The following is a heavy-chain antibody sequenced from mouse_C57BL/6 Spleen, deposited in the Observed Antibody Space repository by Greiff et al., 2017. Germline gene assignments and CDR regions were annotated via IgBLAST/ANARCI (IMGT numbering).Heavy chain of an antibody. V-gene: IGHV1-4*01. CDR2: INPSSGYT. J-gene: IGHJ4*01. CDR1: GYTFTSYT. CDR3: ARSGYDSYAMDY. Sequence: QVQLQQSGAELARPGASVKMSCKASGYTFTSYTMHWVKQRPGQGLEWIGYINPSSGYTKYNQKFKDKATLTADKSSSTAYMQLSSLTSEDSAVYYCARSGYDSYAMDYWGKGTSVTVSS. D-gene: IGHD2-10*02.